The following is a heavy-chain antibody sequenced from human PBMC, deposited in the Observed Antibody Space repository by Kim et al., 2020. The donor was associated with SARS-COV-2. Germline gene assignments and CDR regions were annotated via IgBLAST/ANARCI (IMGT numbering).Heavy chain of an antibody. CDR3: AKSPHFIVGANPFDY. CDR2: ISGSGGST. Sequence: GGSLRLSCAASGFTFSSYAMSWVRQAPGKGLEWVSAISGSGGSTYYADSVKGRFTISRDNSKNTLYLQMNSLRAEDTAVYYCAKSPHFIVGANPFDYWGQGTLVTVSS. J-gene: IGHJ4*02. CDR1: GFTFSSYA. D-gene: IGHD1-26*01. V-gene: IGHV3-23*01.